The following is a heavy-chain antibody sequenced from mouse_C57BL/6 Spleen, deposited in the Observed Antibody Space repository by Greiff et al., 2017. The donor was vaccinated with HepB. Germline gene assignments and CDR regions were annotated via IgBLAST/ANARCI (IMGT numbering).Heavy chain of an antibody. CDR2: IHPNSGST. V-gene: IGHV1-64*01. J-gene: IGHJ4*01. D-gene: IGHD1-1*01. Sequence: VQLQQPGAELVKPGASVKLSCKASGYTFTSYWMHWVKQRPGQGLEWIGMIHPNSGSTNYNEKFKSKATLTVDKSSSTAYMQLSSLTSEDSAVYYCARRDYYGSRYAMDYWGQGTSVTVSS. CDR1: GYTFTSYW. CDR3: ARRDYYGSRYAMDY.